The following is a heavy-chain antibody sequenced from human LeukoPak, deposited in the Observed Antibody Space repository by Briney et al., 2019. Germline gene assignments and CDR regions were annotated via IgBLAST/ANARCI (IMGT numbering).Heavy chain of an antibody. CDR3: ARGRDYYDSPRTKGAFDI. D-gene: IGHD3-22*01. Sequence: SVKVSCKASGGTFSSYAISWVRQAPGQGLEWMGGIITIFGTANYAQKFQGRVTITADESTSTAYMELSSLRSEDTAVYYCARGRDYYDSPRTKGAFDIWGQGTMVTASS. V-gene: IGHV1-69*13. J-gene: IGHJ3*02. CDR1: GGTFSSYA. CDR2: IITIFGTA.